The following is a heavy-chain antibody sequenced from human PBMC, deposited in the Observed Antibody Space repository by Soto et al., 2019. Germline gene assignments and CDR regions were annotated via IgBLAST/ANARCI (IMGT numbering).Heavy chain of an antibody. CDR1: GFTFSSYG. CDR2: ISFDGINK. J-gene: IGHJ6*02. CDR3: AKGREQQLVRIGMDV. Sequence: QVLLVESGGGVVKPGRSLILSCAASGFTFSSYGTHWVRQAPGKGLEWVAVISFDGINKYYADSVKGRFTISRDNSKNTLYLQMDSLRAEDTAVYYCAKGREQQLVRIGMDVWGQGTTVTVCS. D-gene: IGHD6-13*01. V-gene: IGHV3-30*18.